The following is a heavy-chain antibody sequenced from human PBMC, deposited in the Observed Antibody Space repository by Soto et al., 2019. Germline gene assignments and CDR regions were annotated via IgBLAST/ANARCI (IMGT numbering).Heavy chain of an antibody. CDR2: ISHDGGSN. V-gene: IGHV3-30*03. CDR1: GFTLSSYG. CDR3: ARDLGGRYFDY. Sequence: QVQLVESGGGVVQLGTSLRLSCAASGFTLSSYGMHWVRQAPGKGLEWVAVISHDGGSNSYADSVKGRFIISRDNSKNTVFLQMNSLRTEDTAVYYCARDLGGRYFDYWGQGILVTVSS. J-gene: IGHJ4*02.